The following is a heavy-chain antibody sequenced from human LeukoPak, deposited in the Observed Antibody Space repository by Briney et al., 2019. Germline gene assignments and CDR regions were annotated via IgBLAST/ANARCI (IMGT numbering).Heavy chain of an antibody. CDR1: GYTFTSYG. CDR2: IIPIFGTA. J-gene: IGHJ4*02. D-gene: IGHD2-21*02. V-gene: IGHV1-69*13. Sequence: SVKVSCKASGYTFTSYGISWVRQAPGQGLEWMGGIIPIFGTANYAQKFQGRVTITADESTSTAYMELSSLRSEDTAVYYCARDATKDAYCGGDCYSYYFDYWGQGTLVTVSS. CDR3: ARDATKDAYCGGDCYSYYFDY.